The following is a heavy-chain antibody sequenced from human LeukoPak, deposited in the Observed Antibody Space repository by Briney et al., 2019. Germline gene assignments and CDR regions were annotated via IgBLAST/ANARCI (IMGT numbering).Heavy chain of an antibody. CDR3: ATGGQRHLDF. J-gene: IGHJ4*02. CDR1: GFTFTDYY. Sequence: MAGGSLRLSCATSGFTFTDYYMSWIRQAPGKGLEWVSTIGFSGAYINYADSVKGRFSISRDNAKNSLYLQMNSLRAEDTAIYYCATGGQRHLDFWGQGTLVTVSS. V-gene: IGHV3-11*05. D-gene: IGHD1-1*01. CDR2: IGFSGAYI.